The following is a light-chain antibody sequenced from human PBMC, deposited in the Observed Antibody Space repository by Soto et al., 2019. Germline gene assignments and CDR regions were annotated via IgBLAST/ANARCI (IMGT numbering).Light chain of an antibody. CDR3: CSYAGSYTLYV. V-gene: IGLV2-11*01. CDR1: SSDVGGYNY. J-gene: IGLJ1*01. Sequence: QSVLTQPRSVSGSPGQSVTISCTGTSSDVGGYNYVSWYQQHPGKAPKLMIYDVSKRPSGVPDRFSGSKSGNTASLTISGLHAEDEDDYYCCSYAGSYTLYVFGTGTKVTVL. CDR2: DVS.